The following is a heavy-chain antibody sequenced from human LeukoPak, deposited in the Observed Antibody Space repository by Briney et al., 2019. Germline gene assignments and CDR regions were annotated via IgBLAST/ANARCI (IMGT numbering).Heavy chain of an antibody. CDR3: ARDAVVGTGIAFDV. CDR2: ISAYNGNT. CDR1: GYTFTSYG. J-gene: IGHJ3*01. D-gene: IGHD4-23*01. V-gene: IGHV1-18*01. Sequence: ASVKVSCKASGYTFTSYGISWVRQAPGQGLEWMGWISAYNGNTNYAQKLQGRVIITTDTSASTVYMELSSLRSEDTAVYYCARDAVVGTGIAFDVWGQGTMVTVSS.